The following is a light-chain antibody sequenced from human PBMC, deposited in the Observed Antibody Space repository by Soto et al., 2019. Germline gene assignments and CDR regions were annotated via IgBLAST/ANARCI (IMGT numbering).Light chain of an antibody. Sequence: DIQMTQSPYTLSASIGDRLTITCRASPNINNWIACYQQKPGKAPKFLIYDASTLESGVPSVLSGSGFRTEFSLTISSLQPDDFGIYYWQHMRTFGQGTKVDIK. CDR2: DAS. J-gene: IGKJ1*01. CDR1: PNINNW. V-gene: IGKV1-5*01. CDR3: QHMRT.